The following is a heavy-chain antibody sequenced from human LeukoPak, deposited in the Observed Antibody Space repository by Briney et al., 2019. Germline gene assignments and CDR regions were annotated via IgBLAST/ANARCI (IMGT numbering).Heavy chain of an antibody. V-gene: IGHV1-18*01. D-gene: IGHD1-7*01. Sequence: ASVKVSCKASGYTFTSYAMNWVRQAPGQGLEWMGWISAYNGNTNYAQKLQGRVTMTTDTSTSTAYMELRSLRSDDTAVYYCARDDSLELADVYYYYCMDVWGKGTTVTVSS. CDR1: GYTFTSYA. J-gene: IGHJ6*03. CDR3: ARDDSLELADVYYYYCMDV. CDR2: ISAYNGNT.